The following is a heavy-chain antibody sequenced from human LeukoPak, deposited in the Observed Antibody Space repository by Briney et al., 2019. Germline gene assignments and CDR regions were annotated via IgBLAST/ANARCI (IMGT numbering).Heavy chain of an antibody. CDR2: IIPIFGTA. CDR3: ASSGDYGDYLG. Sequence: GASVKVSCKASGGTFSSYAISWVRQAPEQGLEWMGGIIPIFGTANYAQKFQGRVTITADESTSTAYMELSSLRSEDTAVYYCASSGDYGDYLGWGQGTMITVSS. CDR1: GGTFSSYA. D-gene: IGHD4-17*01. V-gene: IGHV1-69*01. J-gene: IGHJ3*01.